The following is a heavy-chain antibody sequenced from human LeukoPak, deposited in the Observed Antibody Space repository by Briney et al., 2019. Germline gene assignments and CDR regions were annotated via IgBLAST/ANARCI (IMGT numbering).Heavy chain of an antibody. V-gene: IGHV3-21*01. CDR3: ARRPIAAAPDI. CDR2: ISSSSSYI. J-gene: IGHJ3*02. D-gene: IGHD6-13*01. CDR1: GFTFSSYS. Sequence: GGSLRLSCAASGFTFSSYSMNWVRQAPGKGLEWVSSISSSSSYIYYADSVKGRFTISRDNAKNSLYLQMSSLRAEDTAVYYCARRPIAAAPDIWGQGTMVTVSS.